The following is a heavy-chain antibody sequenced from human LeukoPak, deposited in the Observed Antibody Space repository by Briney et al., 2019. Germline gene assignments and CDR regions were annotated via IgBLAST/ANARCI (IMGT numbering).Heavy chain of an antibody. CDR2: IYHSGST. CDR3: ARQGGSSSPYYFYYMDV. CDR1: GYSISSGYY. D-gene: IGHD6-13*01. Sequence: SETLSLTCAVSGYSISSGYYWGWFRQPPRKGLEWIACIYHSGSTYYNPSLKSRVTMSVDTSKNQFSLRLTSLTAADTAVYYCARQGGSSSPYYFYYMDVWGKGTTVTVPS. V-gene: IGHV4-38-2*01. J-gene: IGHJ6*03.